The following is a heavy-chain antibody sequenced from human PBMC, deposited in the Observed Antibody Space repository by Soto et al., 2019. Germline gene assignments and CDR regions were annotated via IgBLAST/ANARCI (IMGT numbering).Heavy chain of an antibody. J-gene: IGHJ5*02. D-gene: IGHD1-26*01. V-gene: IGHV1-69*01. Sequence: SVKVSFKAYGGPFISYPMSLVRQAPGQGLEWVGGIIYRLGTSNWSHKFQGRVTSTADESTSTAYMELSRLRSEDTAGYYCARGAEWWELLPRRNWFDPWGQGTLVTVSS. CDR1: GGPFISYP. CDR2: IIYRLGTS. CDR3: ARGAEWWELLPRRNWFDP.